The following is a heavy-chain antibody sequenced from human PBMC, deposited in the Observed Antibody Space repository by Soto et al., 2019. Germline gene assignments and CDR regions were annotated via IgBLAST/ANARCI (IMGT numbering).Heavy chain of an antibody. Sequence: GGSLRLSCAASGFTLXGYAMDWVRQAPGKGLEYVSGISSNGVGTYYANSVQGRFTISRDNSKNTVYLQMGSLRPEDMAVYYCARRARPDFYYMDVWGKGTTVTVSS. J-gene: IGHJ6*03. CDR3: ARRARPDFYYMDV. D-gene: IGHD6-6*01. CDR2: ISSNGVGT. CDR1: GFTLXGYA. V-gene: IGHV3-64*01.